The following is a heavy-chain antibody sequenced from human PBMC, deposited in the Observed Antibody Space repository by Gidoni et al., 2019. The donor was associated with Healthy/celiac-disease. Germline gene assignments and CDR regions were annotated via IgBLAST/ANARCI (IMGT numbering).Heavy chain of an antibody. CDR1: GFTFSSYW. J-gene: IGHJ4*02. D-gene: IGHD3-10*01. Sequence: GSGFTFSSYWMSWVRQAPGTGLEWVANIKQDGSEKYYVDSVKGRFTISRDNAKNSLYLQMNSLRAEDTAVYYCAREGGYYVSGSTPLDCWGQGTLVTVSS. V-gene: IGHV3-7*03. CDR2: IKQDGSEK. CDR3: AREGGYYVSGSTPLDC.